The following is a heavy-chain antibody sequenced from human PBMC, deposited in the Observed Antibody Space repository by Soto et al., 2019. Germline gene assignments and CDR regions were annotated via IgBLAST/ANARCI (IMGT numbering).Heavy chain of an antibody. CDR3: ARDPAQYNWFYP. J-gene: IGHJ5*02. Sequence: GSLRLSCEASGFTFSSYSMNWVRQAPGKGLEWISYISSSSSTIYYADSVKGRFTISRDNAKKSLYLQMNSLRAEDTAVYYWARDPAQYNWFYPWGKGTLVTVSS. CDR2: ISSSSSTI. CDR1: GFTFSSYS. V-gene: IGHV3-48*01.